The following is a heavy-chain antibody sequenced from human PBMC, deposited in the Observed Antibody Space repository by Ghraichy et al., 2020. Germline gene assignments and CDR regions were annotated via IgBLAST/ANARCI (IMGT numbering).Heavy chain of an antibody. D-gene: IGHD3-22*01. CDR2: IYYSGST. CDR1: GGSISSYY. Sequence: SETLSLTSTVSGGSISSYYWSWIRQPPGKGLEWIGYIYYSGSTNYNPSLKSRVTISVDTSKNQFSLKLSSVTAADTAVYYCARLVDYYDSSGYYYKYNWFDPWGQGTLVTVSS. J-gene: IGHJ5*02. CDR3: ARLVDYYDSSGYYYKYNWFDP. V-gene: IGHV4-59*08.